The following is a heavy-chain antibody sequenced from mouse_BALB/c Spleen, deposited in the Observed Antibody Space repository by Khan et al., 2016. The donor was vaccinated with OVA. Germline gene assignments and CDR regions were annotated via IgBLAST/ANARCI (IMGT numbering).Heavy chain of an antibody. V-gene: IGHV3-1*02. D-gene: IGHD2-1*01. CDR3: ARDGNYMDY. CDR2: IYHSGSL. CDR1: GFSLTSGYS. J-gene: IGHJ4*01. Sequence: EAQLKESGPDLVKPSQSLSLTCTLTGFSLTSGYSWHWIRQFPGNKLEWMGYIYHSGSLNYNPSLNSRFSITRDTSKNLFFLQLNSLTTEDAATYYCARDGNYMDYWGQGTSVTVSS.